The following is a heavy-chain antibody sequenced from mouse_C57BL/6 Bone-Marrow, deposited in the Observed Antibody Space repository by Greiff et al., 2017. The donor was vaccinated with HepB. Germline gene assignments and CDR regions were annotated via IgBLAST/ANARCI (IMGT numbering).Heavy chain of an antibody. CDR3: ARMITTGRYYFDY. Sequence: EVQLQQSGPELVKPGASVKISCKASGYTFTDYYMNWVKQSHGKSLEWIGDINPNNGGTSYNQKFKGKATLTVDKSSSTAYMELRSLTSEDSAVYYCARMITTGRYYFDYWGQGTTLTVSS. V-gene: IGHV1-26*01. J-gene: IGHJ2*01. CDR1: GYTFTDYY. D-gene: IGHD2-4*01. CDR2: INPNNGGT.